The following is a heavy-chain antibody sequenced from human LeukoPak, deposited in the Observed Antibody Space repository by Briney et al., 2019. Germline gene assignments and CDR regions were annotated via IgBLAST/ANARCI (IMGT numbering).Heavy chain of an antibody. CDR3: ARASKEWYQLPPGNY. CDR2: ISYDGSNK. J-gene: IGHJ4*02. CDR1: GFTFSSCA. V-gene: IGHV3-30-3*01. Sequence: GGSLRLSCAASGFTFSSCAMHWVRQAPGKGLEWVAVISYDGSNKYYADSVKGRFTISRDNSKNTLYLQMNSLRAEDTAVYYCARASKEWYQLPPGNYWGQGTLVTVSS. D-gene: IGHD2-2*01.